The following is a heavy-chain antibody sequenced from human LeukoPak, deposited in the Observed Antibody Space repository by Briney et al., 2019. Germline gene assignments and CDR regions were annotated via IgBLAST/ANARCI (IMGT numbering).Heavy chain of an antibody. Sequence: SETLSLTCAVYGGSFSGYYWSWIRQHPGKGLEWIGYIYYSGSTYYNPSLKSRVTISVDTSKNQFSLKLSSVTAADTAVYYCARVVHFVFDPWGQGTLVTVSS. CDR1: GGSFSGYY. CDR2: IYYSGST. J-gene: IGHJ5*02. CDR3: ARVVHFVFDP. D-gene: IGHD1-1*01. V-gene: IGHV4-31*11.